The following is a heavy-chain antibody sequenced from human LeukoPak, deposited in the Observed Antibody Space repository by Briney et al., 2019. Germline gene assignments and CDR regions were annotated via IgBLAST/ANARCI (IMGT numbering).Heavy chain of an antibody. J-gene: IGHJ6*03. V-gene: IGHV4-34*01. Sequence: SETLSLTCAVYGGSFSGYYWSWIRQPPGKGLEWIGEINHSGSTNYNPSLKSRVTISVDTSKNQFSLKLSSVTAADTAVYYCERSASDCSSTSCWGVYYYYYYMDVWGKGTTVTVSS. CDR3: ERSASDCSSTSCWGVYYYYYYMDV. CDR2: INHSGST. CDR1: GGSFSGYY. D-gene: IGHD2-2*01.